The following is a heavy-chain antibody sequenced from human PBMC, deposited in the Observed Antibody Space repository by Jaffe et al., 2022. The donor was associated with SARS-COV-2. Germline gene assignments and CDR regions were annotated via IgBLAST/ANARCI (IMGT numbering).Heavy chain of an antibody. J-gene: IGHJ6*02. CDR3: ARAVAAGHKYQYGYYGMDV. Sequence: QVQLQESGPGLVKPSETLSLTCTVSGGSISSYYWSWIRQPPGKGLEWIGYIYYSGSTNYNPSLKSRVTISVDTSKNQFSLKLSSVTAADTAVYYCARAVAAGHKYQYGYYGMDVWGQGTTVTVSS. D-gene: IGHD6-13*01. V-gene: IGHV4-59*01. CDR2: IYYSGST. CDR1: GGSISSYY.